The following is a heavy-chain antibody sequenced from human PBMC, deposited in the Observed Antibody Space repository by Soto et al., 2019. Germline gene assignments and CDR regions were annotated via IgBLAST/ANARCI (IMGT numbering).Heavy chain of an antibody. CDR1: GGSISSYY. J-gene: IGHJ4*02. D-gene: IGHD3-22*01. CDR3: ASTRMIVAHSDY. Sequence: SETLSLTCTSSGGSISSYYWSWIRQPPGKGLEWIGYIYYSGSTNYNPSLKSRVTISVDTSKNQFSLKLSSVTAADTDVYYCASTRMIVAHSDYWGQGTLVSGSS. CDR2: IYYSGST. V-gene: IGHV4-59*08.